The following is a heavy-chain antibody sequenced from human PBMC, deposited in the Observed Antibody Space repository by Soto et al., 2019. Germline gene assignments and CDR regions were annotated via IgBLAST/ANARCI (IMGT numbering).Heavy chain of an antibody. J-gene: IGHJ4*02. D-gene: IGHD6-13*01. V-gene: IGHV4-34*01. CDR1: GGSFSCYY. Sequence: SETLSLTCAVYGGSFSCYYWSWIRQPPGKGLEWIGEINHSGSTNYNPSLKSRVTISVDTSKNQFSLKLSSVTAADTAVYYCASKRRIAAAGLDYWGQGTLVTVSS. CDR3: ASKRRIAAAGLDY. CDR2: INHSGST.